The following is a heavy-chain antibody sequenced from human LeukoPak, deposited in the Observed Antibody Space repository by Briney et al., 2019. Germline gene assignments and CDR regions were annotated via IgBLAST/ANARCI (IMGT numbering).Heavy chain of an antibody. J-gene: IGHJ5*02. Sequence: SETLSHTCTVSGGSISSGSYYWSWIRQPAGKGLEWIGRIYTSGSTNYNPSLKSRVTMSVDTSKNQFSLKLSSVTAADTAVYYCAREIRTYYYGSGSYYRNWFDPWGQGTLVTVSS. D-gene: IGHD3-10*01. CDR1: GGSISSGSYY. CDR3: AREIRTYYYGSGSYYRNWFDP. V-gene: IGHV4-61*02. CDR2: IYTSGST.